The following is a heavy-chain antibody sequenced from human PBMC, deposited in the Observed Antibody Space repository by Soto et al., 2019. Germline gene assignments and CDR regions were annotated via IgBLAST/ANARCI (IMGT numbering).Heavy chain of an antibody. CDR3: ARAGDYRGYYYGMDV. V-gene: IGHV3-64*01. CDR1: GFTFSRYA. CDR2: ISSNGGST. J-gene: IGHJ6*02. Sequence: EVQLVESGGGLVQPGGSLRLSCAASGFTFSRYAMHWVRQAPGKGLEYVSTISSNGGSTYYANSVKGRFTISRDNSKNTLYLQMGRLRAEDMAVYYCARAGDYRGYYYGMDVWGQGTTVTVSS. D-gene: IGHD4-17*01.